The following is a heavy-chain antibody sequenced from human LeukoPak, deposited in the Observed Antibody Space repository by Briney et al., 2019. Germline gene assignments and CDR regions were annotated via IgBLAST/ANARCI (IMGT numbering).Heavy chain of an antibody. V-gene: IGHV4-39*01. Sequence: PSDTLSLTCTVTGGAINNDDYYWSWIRQPPGKGLEWIGIISYSGSTRYSPSLSSRVSISVDTSKNQFSLRLTSVTAADTALYYCARLKVAMVRGVPYFDYWGQGALVTVSS. CDR2: ISYSGST. D-gene: IGHD3-10*01. CDR1: GGAINNDDYY. CDR3: ARLKVAMVRGVPYFDY. J-gene: IGHJ4*02.